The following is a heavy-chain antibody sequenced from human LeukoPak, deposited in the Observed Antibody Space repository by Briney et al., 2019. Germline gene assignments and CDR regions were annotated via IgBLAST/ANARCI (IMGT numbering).Heavy chain of an antibody. CDR2: IKQDGSEK. D-gene: IGHD1-26*01. J-gene: IGHJ3*02. CDR3: ARDDRIVRDAFDI. V-gene: IGHV3-7*01. CDR1: GITFSSYC. Sequence: PGRSLRLSCAASGITFSSYCMTWVRQAPGKGLEWVANIKQDGSEKHYVGSVKGRFTISRDNAKNSLYLQMNSLRAEDTAMYYCARDDRIVRDAFDIWGQGTMVTVSS.